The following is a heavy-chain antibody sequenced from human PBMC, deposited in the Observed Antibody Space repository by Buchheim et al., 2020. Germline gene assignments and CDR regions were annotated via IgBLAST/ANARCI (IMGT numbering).Heavy chain of an antibody. CDR1: GFTFSNAW. CDR2: IKSKTDGGTT. J-gene: IGHJ6*02. Sequence: EVQLVESGGGLVKPGGSLRLSCAASGFTFSNAWMSWVRQAPGKGLEWVGRIKSKTDGGTTEYAAPVKGRFTIPRDDHKNTLYLQMNSLKTEDTAVYYCTTAGIQLSYYYYGMDVWGQGTT. CDR3: TTAGIQLSYYYYGMDV. D-gene: IGHD5-18*01. V-gene: IGHV3-15*01.